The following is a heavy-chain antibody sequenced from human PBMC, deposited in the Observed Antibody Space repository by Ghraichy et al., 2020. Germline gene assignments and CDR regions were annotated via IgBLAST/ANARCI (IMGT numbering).Heavy chain of an antibody. CDR3: AHWRNQWRHVSSYSGMYV. D-gene: IGHD1-14*01. CDR1: GFSLTTSGVG. CDR2: IYGDDDR. J-gene: IGHJ6*02. Sequence: SGPTLVKPTQTLTLTCAFSGFSLTTSGVGVIWIRQPPGQALEFLALIYGDDDRRYSPSLKSRLTITKDTSKNQVVLTLTNMDPVDTATYYCAHWRNQWRHVSSYSGMYVSGQGTPVTVSS. V-gene: IGHV2-5*02.